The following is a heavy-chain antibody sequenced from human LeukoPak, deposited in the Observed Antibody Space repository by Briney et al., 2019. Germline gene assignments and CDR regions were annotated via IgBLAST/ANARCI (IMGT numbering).Heavy chain of an antibody. CDR3: ARVWRRDGYNPTIDY. CDR1: GYTFTSYA. V-gene: IGHV7-4-1*02. CDR2: INTNTGNP. J-gene: IGHJ4*02. D-gene: IGHD5-24*01. Sequence: EASVKVSCKASGYTFTSYAMNWVRQAPGQGLEWMGWINTNTGNPTYAQGFTGRFAFSLDTSVSTAYLQISSLKAEDTAVYYCARVWRRDGYNPTIDYWGQGTLVTVSS.